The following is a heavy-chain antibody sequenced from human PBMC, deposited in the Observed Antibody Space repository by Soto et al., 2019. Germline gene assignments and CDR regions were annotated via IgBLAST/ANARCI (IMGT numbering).Heavy chain of an antibody. J-gene: IGHJ6*02. CDR1: GYXFTSYL. Sequence: EXLKISCKSSGYXFTSYLLGWVRHMPGKGLEWMGIIYPGDSDTRYSPSFQGQVTISADKSISTAYLQWSSLKASDTAMYYCARHLILHQQRYGMYVWGQGTTVTVSS. D-gene: IGHD2-15*01. CDR2: IYPGDSDT. CDR3: ARHLILHQQRYGMYV. V-gene: IGHV5-51*01.